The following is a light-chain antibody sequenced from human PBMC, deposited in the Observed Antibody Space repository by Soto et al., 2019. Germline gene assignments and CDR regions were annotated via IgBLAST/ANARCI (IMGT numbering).Light chain of an antibody. CDR2: SAS. Sequence: DIHMTQAPSFLSASAGDRVTIFCRASQTISNFLHWYQQKPGKAPKLLIYSASNLESGVPSRFGGSGSGTDFTLTISSLEPEDFATYYCQQSYRNPRTFGLGTRVEIK. CDR3: QQSYRNPRT. V-gene: IGKV1-39*01. CDR1: QTISNF. J-gene: IGKJ1*01.